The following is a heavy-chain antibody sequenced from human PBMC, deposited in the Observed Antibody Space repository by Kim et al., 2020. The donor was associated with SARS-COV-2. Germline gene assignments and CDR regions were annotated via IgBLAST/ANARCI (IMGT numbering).Heavy chain of an antibody. V-gene: IGHV3-23*01. Sequence: GGSLRLSCAASGFTFSSYAMSWVRQAPGKGLEWVSAISGSGGSTYYADSVKGRFTISRDNSKNTLYLQMNSLRAEDTAVYYCAKLAPDYYYDTRGWYFDLWGRGTLVTVSS. CDR2: ISGSGGST. CDR3: AKLAPDYYYDTRGWYFDL. CDR1: GFTFSSYA. D-gene: IGHD3-22*01. J-gene: IGHJ2*01.